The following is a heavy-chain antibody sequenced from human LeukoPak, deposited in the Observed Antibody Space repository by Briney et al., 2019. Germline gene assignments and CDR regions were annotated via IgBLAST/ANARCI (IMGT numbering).Heavy chain of an antibody. CDR1: GFTFSSYA. V-gene: IGHV3-30-3*01. J-gene: IGHJ4*02. CDR3: ARDPSPIDY. Sequence: PGGSLRLSCAASGFTFSSYAMHWVRQAPGKGLEWVAVISYGGSNKYYADSVKGRFTISRDNSKNTLYLQMNSLRAEDTAVYYCARDPSPIDYWGQGTLVTVSS. D-gene: IGHD6-6*01. CDR2: ISYGGSNK.